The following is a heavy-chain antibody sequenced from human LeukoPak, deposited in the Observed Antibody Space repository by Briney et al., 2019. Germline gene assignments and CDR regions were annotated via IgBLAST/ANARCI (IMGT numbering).Heavy chain of an antibody. CDR3: ARGQYSSSWGYYYYGMDV. Sequence: ASVKVSCKASGYTFTSYDINWVRQATGQGLEWMGWMNPNSGNTGYAQKFQGRVTMTRNTSISTAYMELSSLRSEDTAVYYCARGQYSSSWGYYYYGMDVWGQGTTVTVSS. D-gene: IGHD6-6*01. V-gene: IGHV1-8*01. J-gene: IGHJ6*02. CDR2: MNPNSGNT. CDR1: GYTFTSYD.